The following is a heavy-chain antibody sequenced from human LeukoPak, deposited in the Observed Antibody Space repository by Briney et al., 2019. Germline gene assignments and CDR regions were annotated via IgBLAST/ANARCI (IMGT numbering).Heavy chain of an antibody. D-gene: IGHD3-9*01. CDR2: IIPIFGTA. CDR1: GGTFSSYA. V-gene: IGHV1-69*05. J-gene: IGHJ6*03. CDR3: ASSLLRYFDWPGYYYYMDV. Sequence: GASVKVSCKASGGTFSSYAISWVRQATGQGLEWMGGIIPIFGTANYAQKFQGRVTITTDESTSTAYMELSSLRSEDTAVYYCASSLLRYFDWPGYYYYMDVWGKGTTVTVSS.